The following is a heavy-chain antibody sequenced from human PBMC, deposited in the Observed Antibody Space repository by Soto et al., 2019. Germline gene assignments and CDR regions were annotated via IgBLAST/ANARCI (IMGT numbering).Heavy chain of an antibody. J-gene: IGHJ6*02. CDR3: AKDRNSMDV. V-gene: IGHV3-23*01. CDR2: ISTSGGNT. CDR1: GFTFSSNA. Sequence: SLRLSCAASGFTFSSNAMTWVRQAPGKGLEWVSAISTSGGNTYYADSVKGRFTISRDNSKNTLYLQMNSLRAEDTAVYYCAKDRNSMDVWGQGTTVTVSS.